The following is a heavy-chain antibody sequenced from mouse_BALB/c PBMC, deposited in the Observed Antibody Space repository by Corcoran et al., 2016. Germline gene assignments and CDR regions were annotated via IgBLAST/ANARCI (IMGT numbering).Heavy chain of an antibody. J-gene: IGHJ4*01. CDR1: GYTFTNYG. CDR2: INTYTGEP. V-gene: IGHV9-3-1*01. Sequence: QIQLVQSGPELKKPGETVKISCKASGYTFTNYGMNWVKKAPGKGLKWMGWINTYTGEPTYADDFKGRFAFSLETSASTAYLQINNLKNEDTATYFCARGDPPYAMDYWGQGTSVTVSS. CDR3: ARGDPPYAMDY. D-gene: IGHD3-3*01.